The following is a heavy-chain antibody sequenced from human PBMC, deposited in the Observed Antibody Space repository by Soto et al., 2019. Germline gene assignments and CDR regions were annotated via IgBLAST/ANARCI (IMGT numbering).Heavy chain of an antibody. D-gene: IGHD2-21*01. CDR3: AKSLLFVDHGYMDV. Sequence: QVQLVQSGAELKPPGSSEKVSCEASGGSFTSHSFTWVRQAPGQGLEWMGRIIPIQGKANYALKFQDRVTITADRSTRTGYMELTSLRPDDTAVYFCAKSLLFVDHGYMDVWGKGTTVTVSS. J-gene: IGHJ6*03. CDR2: IIPIQGKA. CDR1: GGSFTSHS. V-gene: IGHV1-69*02.